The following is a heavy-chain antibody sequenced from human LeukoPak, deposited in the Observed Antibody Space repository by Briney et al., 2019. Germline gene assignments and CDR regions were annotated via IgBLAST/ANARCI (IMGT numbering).Heavy chain of an antibody. CDR2: IRYDGSNK. J-gene: IGHJ6*03. V-gene: IGHV3-30*02. D-gene: IGHD6-13*01. CDR3: AKDRGSSSWYWIYYYYMDV. CDR1: GFTFSSYG. Sequence: GGSLRLSCAASGFTFSSYGMHWVRQAPGKGLEWVAFIRYDGSNKYYADSVKGRFTISRDKSKNTLYLQMNSLRAEDTAVYYCAKDRGSSSWYWIYYYYMDVWGKGTTVTISS.